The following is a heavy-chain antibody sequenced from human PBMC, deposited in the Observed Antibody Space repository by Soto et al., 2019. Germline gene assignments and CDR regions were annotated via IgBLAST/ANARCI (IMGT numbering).Heavy chain of an antibody. CDR3: ARARDGVPWGWFDP. J-gene: IGHJ5*02. Sequence: QVQLVHSGAEVKKPGSSVKVSCKASGGTFSSYTISWVRQAPGQGLEWMGRIIPILGIANYAQKFQGRVTITADKSTSTAYMELSSLRSEDTAVYYCARARDGVPWGWFDPWGQGTLVTVSS. CDR2: IIPILGIA. D-gene: IGHD3-3*01. CDR1: GGTFSSYT. V-gene: IGHV1-69*02.